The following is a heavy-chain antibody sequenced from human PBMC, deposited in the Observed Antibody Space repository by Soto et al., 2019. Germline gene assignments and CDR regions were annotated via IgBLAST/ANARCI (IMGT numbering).Heavy chain of an antibody. Sequence: QVQPQESGPGLVKPSETLSLICTVSGGSISGYFWSWIRQPPGKGLEWIGHIYNSGRTNYNPSLKSRVTISVDTSTSQFSLNLISVTAADTAVYYCARRPWGGYDTWGQGTLVTVSS. J-gene: IGHJ4*02. V-gene: IGHV4-59*08. CDR1: GGSISGYF. D-gene: IGHD5-12*01. CDR3: ARRPWGGYDT. CDR2: IYNSGRT.